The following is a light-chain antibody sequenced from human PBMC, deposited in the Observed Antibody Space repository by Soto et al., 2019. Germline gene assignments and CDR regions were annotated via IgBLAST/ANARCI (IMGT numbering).Light chain of an antibody. CDR3: SSYTSNITVGVV. V-gene: IGLV2-14*01. CDR2: EVS. J-gene: IGLJ2*01. CDR1: TSDVGGYNY. Sequence: QSVLTQPASVSGSPGQSITISCTGTTSDVGGYNYVSWYQQHPGEAPKLMIYEVSNRPSGVSNRFSGSKSGNTASLTISGLQAEDEADYYCSSYTSNITVGVVFGGGTKLTVL.